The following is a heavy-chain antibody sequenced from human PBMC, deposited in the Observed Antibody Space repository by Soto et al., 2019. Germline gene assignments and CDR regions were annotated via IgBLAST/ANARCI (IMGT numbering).Heavy chain of an antibody. D-gene: IGHD7-27*01. CDR1: GFTFSTFA. Sequence: EVQLLESGGGLVQPGGSLRLSCAASGFTFSTFAMSWVRQAPGKGLEWVATISGRGGNTYYADSVKGRFTIASDNSKNTLNLQMNGLRGEDTAVYYCAEDRGTGDCGVNAVDIWGQGTMVAVSS. J-gene: IGHJ3*02. CDR2: ISGRGGNT. V-gene: IGHV3-23*01. CDR3: AEDRGTGDCGVNAVDI.